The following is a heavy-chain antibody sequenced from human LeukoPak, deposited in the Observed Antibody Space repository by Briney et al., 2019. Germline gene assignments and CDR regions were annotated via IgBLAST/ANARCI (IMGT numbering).Heavy chain of an antibody. CDR2: INPNSGGT. CDR1: GYTFTGYY. CDR3: AREGTADMDTNWFDP. Sequence: GASVKVSCKASGYTFTGYYMHWVRQAPGQGLEWMAWINPNSGGTNYAQKFQGRVTMTRDTSISTAYMELSRLRSDDTAVYYCAREGTADMDTNWFDPWGQGALVTVSS. D-gene: IGHD2-2*01. V-gene: IGHV1-2*02. J-gene: IGHJ5*02.